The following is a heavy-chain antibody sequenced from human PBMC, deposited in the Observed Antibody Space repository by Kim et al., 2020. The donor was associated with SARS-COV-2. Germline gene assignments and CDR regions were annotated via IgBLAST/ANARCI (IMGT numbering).Heavy chain of an antibody. CDR3: AREGGAYLDY. Sequence: GGSLRLSCAASGFTFSDDYMSWIRQAPGKGLEWLSYISANKNFTNYADSVRGRFTISRDNANNLLFLQMSGLRPEDTAVYYCAREGGAYLDYWGQGVLVTVSS. J-gene: IGHJ4*02. CDR2: ISANKNFT. D-gene: IGHD1-26*01. CDR1: GFTFSDDY. V-gene: IGHV3-11*06.